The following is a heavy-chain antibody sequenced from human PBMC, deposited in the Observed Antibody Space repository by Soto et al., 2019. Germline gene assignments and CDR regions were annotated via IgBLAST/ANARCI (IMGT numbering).Heavy chain of an antibody. CDR3: ARESLDIVATIGELDY. D-gene: IGHD5-12*01. Sequence: EVRLVESGGGLVQPGGSLRLSCAASGFTFSSYWMNWVRQAPGKGLEWVANIKEDGSEKYHIDSVKGRFTISRDNAKNSLYLQMNSLGAEDTTVYYCARESLDIVATIGELDYWGQGTLVTVSS. CDR1: GFTFSSYW. V-gene: IGHV3-7*01. J-gene: IGHJ4*02. CDR2: IKEDGSEK.